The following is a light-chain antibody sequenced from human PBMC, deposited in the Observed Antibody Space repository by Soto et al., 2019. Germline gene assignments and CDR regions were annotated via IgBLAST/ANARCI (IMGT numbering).Light chain of an antibody. V-gene: IGKV3-20*01. Sequence: EIVLTQSPGTLSLSPGERATLSCRASQSVSSSYLAWYQQKPGQAPRLLIYGASSRATGIPDRFSGSGSGXXXTLTISRLEPEDFAVYYCQQYGSSPFTFGGGTKVEIK. CDR1: QSVSSSY. CDR3: QQYGSSPFT. CDR2: GAS. J-gene: IGKJ4*01.